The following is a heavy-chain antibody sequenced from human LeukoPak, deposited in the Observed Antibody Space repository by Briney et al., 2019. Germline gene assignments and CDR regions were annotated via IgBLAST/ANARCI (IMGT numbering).Heavy chain of an antibody. V-gene: IGHV1-2*02. CDR3: VKGLGPSSSWFPFDF. D-gene: IGHD6-13*01. CDR1: GYTFSDHY. CDR2: INPNTGDT. Sequence: VASVKVSCKASGYTFSDHYMNWVRQAPGQGLEWLGWINPNTGDTHFAPKFQGRVTLTSDTSIRTAYMELTSLTSDDTAVYYCVKGLGPSSSWFPFDFWGQGTLVTVSS. J-gene: IGHJ4*02.